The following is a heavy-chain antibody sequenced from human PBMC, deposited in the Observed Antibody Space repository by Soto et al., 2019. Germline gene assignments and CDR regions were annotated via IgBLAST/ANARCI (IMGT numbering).Heavy chain of an antibody. CDR2: IYYSGST. CDR1: GGSISSGGYY. Sequence: PSETLSLTCTVSGGSISSGGYYWSWIRQHPGKGLEWIGYIYYSGSTYYNPSLKSRVTISVDTSKNQFSLKLSSVTAADTAVYYCARVVSGSSWYGGDYYYYYGMDVWGQGTTVTVSS. CDR3: ARVVSGSSWYGGDYYYYYGMDV. V-gene: IGHV4-31*03. D-gene: IGHD6-13*01. J-gene: IGHJ6*02.